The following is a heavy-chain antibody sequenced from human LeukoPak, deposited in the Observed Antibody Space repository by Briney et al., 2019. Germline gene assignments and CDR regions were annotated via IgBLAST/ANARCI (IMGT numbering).Heavy chain of an antibody. CDR3: ARVDAQPAAVLFWFDP. Sequence: ASVKVSCKASGYTFTSYGISWGRQAPGQGLEWMGWISAYNGNTNYAQKLQGRVTMTTDTSTSTASMELRRLRSDDPAVYYCARVDAQPAAVLFWFDPWGQGTLVTVSS. CDR2: ISAYNGNT. V-gene: IGHV1-18*01. D-gene: IGHD5/OR15-5a*01. J-gene: IGHJ5*02. CDR1: GYTFTSYG.